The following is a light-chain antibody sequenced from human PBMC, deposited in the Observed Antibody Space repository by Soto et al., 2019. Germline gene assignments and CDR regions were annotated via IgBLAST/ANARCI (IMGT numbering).Light chain of an antibody. J-gene: IGKJ5*01. V-gene: IGKV1-33*01. Sequence: DIQMTQSPSSLSTSVGDSITITCQASQDIDKYLYWYQQKPGQAPKLLIYDASTLDTGVPSRFSGSRSGTGFTLTISSLQPEDIATYYCQQYDSLPITFGQGTRLDIK. CDR2: DAS. CDR1: QDIDKY. CDR3: QQYDSLPIT.